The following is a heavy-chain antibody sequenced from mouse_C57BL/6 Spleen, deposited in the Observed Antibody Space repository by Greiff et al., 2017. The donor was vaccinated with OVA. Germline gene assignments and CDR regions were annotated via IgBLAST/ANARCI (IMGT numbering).Heavy chain of an antibody. CDR3: AIGRYYGSSYGY. D-gene: IGHD1-1*01. CDR1: GYTFTSYW. J-gene: IGHJ2*01. V-gene: IGHV1-52*01. CDR2: IDPSDSET. Sequence: QVQLQQSGAELVRPGSSVKLSCKASGYTFTSYWMHWVKQRPIQGLEWIGNIDPSDSETHYNQKFKDKATLTVDKSSSTAYMQLSSLTSEDSAVYYCAIGRYYGSSYGYWGQGTTLTVSS.